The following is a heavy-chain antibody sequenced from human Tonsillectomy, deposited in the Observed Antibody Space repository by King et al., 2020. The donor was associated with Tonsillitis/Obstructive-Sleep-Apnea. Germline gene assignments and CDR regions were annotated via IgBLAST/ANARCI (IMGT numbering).Heavy chain of an antibody. V-gene: IGHV3-30*18. CDR1: GFTFSSYG. CDR2: ISYDGSNK. Sequence: VQLVESGGGVVQPGRSLRLSCAASGFTFSSYGMHWVRQAPGKGLEWVAVISYDGSNKNYADFVKGRFTISRDNYKNTLYLQMNRLRAEDTAVYYCAKVGIAAAGTTDYWGQGTLVTVSS. J-gene: IGHJ4*02. D-gene: IGHD6-13*01. CDR3: AKVGIAAAGTTDY.